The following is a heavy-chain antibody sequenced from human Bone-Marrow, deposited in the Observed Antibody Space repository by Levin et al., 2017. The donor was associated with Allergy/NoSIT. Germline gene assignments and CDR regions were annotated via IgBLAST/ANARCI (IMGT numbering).Heavy chain of an antibody. CDR1: GGTFSSYA. CDR2: IIPIFGTA. CDR3: ASTRNCSSTSCYHTLSPAPGMRDYYYYGMDV. D-gene: IGHD2-2*01. Sequence: KISCKASGGTFSSYAISWVRQAPGQGLEWMGGIIPIFGTANYAQKFQGRVTITADKSTSTAYMELSSLRSEDTAVYYCASTRNCSSTSCYHTLSPAPGMRDYYYYGMDVWGQGTTVTVSS. V-gene: IGHV1-69*06. J-gene: IGHJ6*02.